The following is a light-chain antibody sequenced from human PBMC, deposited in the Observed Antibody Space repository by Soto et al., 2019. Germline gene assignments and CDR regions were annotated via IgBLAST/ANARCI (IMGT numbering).Light chain of an antibody. CDR3: QAWDSSTVV. J-gene: IGLJ2*01. CDR1: KLGDKY. CDR2: QDD. V-gene: IGLV3-1*01. Sequence: SYELTQPPSVSVSPGQTANITCSGDKLGDKYACWYQQKPGQSPVLVIYQDDKRPSGIPERFSGSNSGNTATLTISGTQAMDEADYHCQAWDSSTVVFGGGTKVTVL.